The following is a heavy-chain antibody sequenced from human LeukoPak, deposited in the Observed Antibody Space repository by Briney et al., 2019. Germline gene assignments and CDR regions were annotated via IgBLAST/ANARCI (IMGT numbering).Heavy chain of an antibody. J-gene: IGHJ4*02. D-gene: IGHD1-14*01. CDR2: IKQDGSEK. Sequence: GGSLRLSCAASGFTFSSYAMSWVRQAPGKGLEWVANIKQDGSEKYYVDSVKGRFTISRDNAKNSLYLQMNSLRAEDTAVYYCARTIMRYLDYWGQGTLVTVSS. CDR1: GFTFSSYA. CDR3: ARTIMRYLDY. V-gene: IGHV3-7*01.